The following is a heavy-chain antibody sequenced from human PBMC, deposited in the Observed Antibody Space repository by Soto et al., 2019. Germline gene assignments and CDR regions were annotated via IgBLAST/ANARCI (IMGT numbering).Heavy chain of an antibody. Sequence: EVQLVQSGGGLVQPGGSLRLSCVGSGFTFSDLYMNWVRQAPGKGLEWVASIRPDGSEANYVESVKGRFTTSRDNAKNSLFRKVNSLRADDSAVYYCAAWGGHDYNYWGQGILVTVSS. CDR1: GFTFSDLY. D-gene: IGHD4-4*01. CDR2: IRPDGSEA. V-gene: IGHV3-7*03. CDR3: AAWGGHDYNY. J-gene: IGHJ4*02.